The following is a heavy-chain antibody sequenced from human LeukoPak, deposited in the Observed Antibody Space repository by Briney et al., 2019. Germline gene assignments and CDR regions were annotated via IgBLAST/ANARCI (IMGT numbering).Heavy chain of an antibody. Sequence: GASLRLSCAASGITFSSYAMSWVRQAPGKGLEWVSAIIGSGSSTYYADSVKGRFTISRDNSKNTLYLQMNSLRAEDTALYYCAKLAYSNYGWFDPWGQGTLVTVSS. V-gene: IGHV3-23*01. CDR1: GITFSSYA. J-gene: IGHJ5*02. CDR2: IIGSGSST. D-gene: IGHD4-11*01. CDR3: AKLAYSNYGWFDP.